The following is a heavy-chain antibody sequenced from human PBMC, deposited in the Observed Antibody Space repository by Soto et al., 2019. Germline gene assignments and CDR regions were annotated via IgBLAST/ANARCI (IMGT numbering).Heavy chain of an antibody. D-gene: IGHD6-6*01. CDR1: GFTFSSYG. CDR2: IWYDGSNK. V-gene: IGHV3-33*08. Sequence: GGSLRLSCAASGFTFSSYGMHWVRQAPGKGLEWVAVIWYDGSNKYYADSVKGRFTISRDNSKNTLYLQMNSLRAEDTAVYYCAREEWIEYSSSSFDYWGQGTLVTVSS. J-gene: IGHJ4*02. CDR3: AREEWIEYSSSSFDY.